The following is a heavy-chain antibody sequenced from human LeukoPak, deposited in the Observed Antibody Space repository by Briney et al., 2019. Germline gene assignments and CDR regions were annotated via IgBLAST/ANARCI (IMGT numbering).Heavy chain of an antibody. CDR1: GYTFTSYG. V-gene: IGHV1-18*01. Sequence: ASVKVSCKASGYTFTSYGISWVRQAPGQGLEWMGWISAYNGNTNYAQKLQGRVTMTTDTSTSTAYMELRSLRSDDTAVYYCARRTSYSSGCHYYYYGMDVWGQGTTVTVSS. CDR3: ARRTSYSSGCHYYYYGMDV. D-gene: IGHD6-19*01. CDR2: ISAYNGNT. J-gene: IGHJ6*02.